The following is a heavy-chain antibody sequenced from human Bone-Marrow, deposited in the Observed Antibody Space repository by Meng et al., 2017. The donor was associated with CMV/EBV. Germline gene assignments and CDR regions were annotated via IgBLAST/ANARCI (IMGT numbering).Heavy chain of an antibody. J-gene: IGHJ4*02. Sequence: GGSLRLSCAASGFTFSDYYMSWIRQAPDKGLEWVSYISSSGTTVYYSDSVKGRFTISRDNAKNSLYLQMNSLRAEDTAVYYCAREEYSSSWTGARYFDYWGQGTLVTVSS. V-gene: IGHV3-11*01. CDR3: AREEYSSSWTGARYFDY. CDR1: GFTFSDYY. D-gene: IGHD6-13*01. CDR2: ISSSGTTV.